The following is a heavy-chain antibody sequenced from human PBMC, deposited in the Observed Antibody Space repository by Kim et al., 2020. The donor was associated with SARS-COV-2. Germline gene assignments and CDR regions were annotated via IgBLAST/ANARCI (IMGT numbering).Heavy chain of an antibody. V-gene: IGHV4-39*01. D-gene: IGHD3-16*02. J-gene: IGHJ3*02. Sequence: SETLSLTCTVSGGSISSSSYYWGWIRQPPGKGLEWIGSIYYSGSTYYNPSLKSRVTISVDTSKNQFSLKLSSVTAADTAVYYCARRYDYIWGSYRYGAFDIWGQGTMVTVSS. CDR1: GGSISSSSYY. CDR3: ARRYDYIWGSYRYGAFDI. CDR2: IYYSGST.